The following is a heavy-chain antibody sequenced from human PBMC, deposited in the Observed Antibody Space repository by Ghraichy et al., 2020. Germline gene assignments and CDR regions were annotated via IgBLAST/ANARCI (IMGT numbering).Heavy chain of an antibody. CDR2: MNPNSGNT. CDR3: ARGLLGYCSSTSCYFYYYYYYGMDV. D-gene: IGHD2-2*01. V-gene: IGHV1-8*01. J-gene: IGHJ6*02. CDR1: GYTFTSYD. Sequence: ASVKVSCKASGYTFTSYDINWVRQATGQGLEWMGWMNPNSGNTGYAQKFQGSVTMTRNTSISTAYMELSSLRSEDTAVYYCARGLLGYCSSTSCYFYYYYYYGMDVWGQGTTVTVSS.